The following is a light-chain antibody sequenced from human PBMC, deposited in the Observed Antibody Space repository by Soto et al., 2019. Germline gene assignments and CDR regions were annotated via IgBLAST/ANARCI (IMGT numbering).Light chain of an antibody. V-gene: IGKV3-11*01. CDR3: RQRYNWPLT. J-gene: IGKJ4*01. CDR2: DAF. CDR1: QSIGNS. Sequence: TVLTQSPATLSLSPGERATLSCKASQSIGNSLGWVQQKPGQAPRLLIDDAFNRATRIPARFTGSESGSDFTLTISSLEPEDFGVYYCRQRYNWPLTFGGGTKVEIK.